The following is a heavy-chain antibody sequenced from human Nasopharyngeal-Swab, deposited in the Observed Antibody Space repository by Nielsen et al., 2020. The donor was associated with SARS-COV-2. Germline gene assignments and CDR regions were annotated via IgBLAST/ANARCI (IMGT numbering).Heavy chain of an antibody. V-gene: IGHV3-23*01. CDR1: GFMFSDYG. Sequence: GGSLRLSCLVSGFMFSDYGMHWVRQAPGKGLEWVAAISGSGDISGSGGSTYYADPVKGRFTISRDNSKNTVSLQMNSLRAEDTAVYYCAKDLRGPYFFWGQGTLVTVSS. J-gene: IGHJ4*02. D-gene: IGHD2/OR15-2a*01. CDR2: ISGSGDISGSGGST. CDR3: AKDLRGPYFF.